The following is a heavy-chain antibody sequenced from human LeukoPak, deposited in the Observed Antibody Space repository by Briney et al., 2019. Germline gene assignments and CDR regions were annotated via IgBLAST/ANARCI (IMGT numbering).Heavy chain of an antibody. CDR1: GFTFSSYW. D-gene: IGHD3-22*01. V-gene: IGHV3-74*01. CDR2: INSDGSST. J-gene: IGHJ3*02. CDR3: ARRIVTYYYDSSGSLDAFDI. Sequence: GGSLRLSCAASGFTFSSYWMHWVRQAPGKGLVWVSRINSDGSSTSYADFVKGRFTISRDNAKNTLYLQMNSLGAEDTAVYYCARRIVTYYYDSSGSLDAFDIWGQGTMVAVSS.